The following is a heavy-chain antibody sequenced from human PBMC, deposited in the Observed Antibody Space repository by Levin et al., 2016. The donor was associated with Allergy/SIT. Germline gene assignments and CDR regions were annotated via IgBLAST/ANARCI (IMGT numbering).Heavy chain of an antibody. CDR2: FYYSGRS. Sequence: SETLSLTCTVSGGSISSYYWNWIRQPPGKGLEWIGYFYYSGRSYYNPSLKSRLTISVDTSKNQLSLRLSSVTAADTAVYYCARIGYHDSSAYPSYDMDVWGQGTTVAVSS. D-gene: IGHD3-22*01. CDR3: ARIGYHDSSAYPSYDMDV. V-gene: IGHV4-59*12. CDR1: GGSISSYY. J-gene: IGHJ6*02.